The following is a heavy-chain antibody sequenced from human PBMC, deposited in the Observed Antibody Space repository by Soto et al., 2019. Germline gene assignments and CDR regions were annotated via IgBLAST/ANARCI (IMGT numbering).Heavy chain of an antibody. CDR2: IYHSGST. CDR3: ARGTGSGTQDFDY. CDR1: GGSISSGVYS. J-gene: IGHJ4*02. Sequence: SETLSLTCAVSGGSISSGVYSWIWIRQPPGKGLEWIGYIYHSGSTYYNPSLKSRVTISVDRSKNQFSLKLSSVTAADTAVYYCARGTGSGTQDFDYWGQGTLVTVSS. D-gene: IGHD1-26*01. V-gene: IGHV4-30-2*01.